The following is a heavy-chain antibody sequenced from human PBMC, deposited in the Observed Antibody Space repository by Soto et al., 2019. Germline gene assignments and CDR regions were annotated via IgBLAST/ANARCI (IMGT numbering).Heavy chain of an antibody. CDR3: AKRATTVPTPGNYFDC. J-gene: IGHJ4*02. CDR1: GFSFSDYS. D-gene: IGHD2-15*01. Sequence: GGSLRLSCTASGFSFSDYSFNWVRQAPGKGLEWVSSITHTGTNAYYADSVKGRFTISKDSADNSLILQMTSLRAEDTAVYHCAKRATTVPTPGNYFDCWGQGTLVTVSS. CDR2: ITHTGTNA. V-gene: IGHV3-21*06.